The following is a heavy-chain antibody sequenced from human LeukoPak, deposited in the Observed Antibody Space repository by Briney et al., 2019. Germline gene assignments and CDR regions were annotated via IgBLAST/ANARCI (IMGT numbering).Heavy chain of an antibody. CDR2: INHSGST. CDR1: GGSFSGYY. D-gene: IGHD3-22*01. V-gene: IGHV4-34*01. Sequence: PSETLSLTCAVYGGSFSGYYWSWIRQPPGKGLEWIGEINHSGSTNYTPSLKSRVTISVDTSKNQFSLKLSSVTAADTAVYYCARFSEYSHSSVHYLDYWGQGTLVSVSS. J-gene: IGHJ4*02. CDR3: ARFSEYSHSSVHYLDY.